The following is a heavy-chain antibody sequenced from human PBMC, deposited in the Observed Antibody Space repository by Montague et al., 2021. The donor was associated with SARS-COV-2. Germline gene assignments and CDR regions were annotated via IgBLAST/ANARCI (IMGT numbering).Heavy chain of an antibody. D-gene: IGHD1-26*01. CDR1: GGSISSGNYY. V-gene: IGHV4-61*09. CDR2: IYTSGST. Sequence: TLSLTCTVSGGSISSGNYYWSWIRQPAGKGLEWIGHIYTSGSTNYNPSPKSRATISVHTSNNQSSRKLSSVTAADTAVYYCARESGSPTYYFYYGVDVWGQGTTVTVSS. J-gene: IGHJ6*02. CDR3: ARESGSPTYYFYYGVDV.